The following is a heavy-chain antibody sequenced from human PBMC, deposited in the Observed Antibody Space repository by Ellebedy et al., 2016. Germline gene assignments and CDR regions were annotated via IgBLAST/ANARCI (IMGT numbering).Heavy chain of an antibody. CDR3: ASPMGPHHPL. CDR2: INPSGGST. Sequence: ASVKVSCXASGGTFSSYAISWVRQAPGQGLEWMGIINPSGGSTSYAQKFQGRVTMTRDTSTSTVYMELSSLRSEDTAVYYCASPMGPHHPLWGQGTLVTVSS. J-gene: IGHJ4*02. CDR1: GGTFSSYA. D-gene: IGHD1-14*01. V-gene: IGHV1-46*01.